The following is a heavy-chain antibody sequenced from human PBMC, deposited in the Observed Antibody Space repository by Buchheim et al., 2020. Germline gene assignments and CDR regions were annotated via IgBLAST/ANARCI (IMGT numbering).Heavy chain of an antibody. Sequence: QVQLQESGPGLVKPSGTLSLPCAVSGGPVSSSNGWSWVRQPPGKGLEWIGEIYHGGGTNYNPSLESRVTIPVDKSKNLFSPKLSSVTAADTAVYYCARSAGYGANWDYWGHGTL. CDR3: ARSAGYGANWDY. J-gene: IGHJ4*01. CDR2: IYHGGGT. V-gene: IGHV4-4*02. CDR1: GGPVSSSNG. D-gene: IGHD4-23*01.